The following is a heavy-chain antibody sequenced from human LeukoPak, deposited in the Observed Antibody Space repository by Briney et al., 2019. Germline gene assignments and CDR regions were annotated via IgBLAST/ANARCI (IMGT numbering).Heavy chain of an antibody. CDR3: ASYYYDSSGYYFPLDY. Sequence: PSETLSLTCAVYGGSFSGYYWSWIRQPPGKGLEWIGEINHSGSTNYNPSLKSRVTISVDTSKNQFSLKLSSVTAADTAVYYCASYYYDSSGYYFPLDYWGQGTLVTVSS. CDR1: GGSFSGYY. CDR2: INHSGST. V-gene: IGHV4-34*01. J-gene: IGHJ4*02. D-gene: IGHD3-22*01.